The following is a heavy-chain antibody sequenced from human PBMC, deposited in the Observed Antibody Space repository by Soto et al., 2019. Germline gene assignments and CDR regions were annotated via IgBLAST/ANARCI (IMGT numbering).Heavy chain of an antibody. CDR2: ISGSGGST. CDR1: GFTFSSYA. J-gene: IGHJ1*01. CDR3: AKVEVAGIYFQH. D-gene: IGHD6-19*01. V-gene: IGHV3-23*01. Sequence: HPGGSLRLSCAASGFTFSSYAMSWVRQAPGKGLEWVSAISGSGGSTYYADSVKGRFTISRDNSKNTLYLQMNSLRAEDTAVYYCAKVEVAGIYFQHWGQGTLVTVSS.